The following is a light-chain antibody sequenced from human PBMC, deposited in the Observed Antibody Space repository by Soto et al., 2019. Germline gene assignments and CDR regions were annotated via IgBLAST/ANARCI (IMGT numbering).Light chain of an antibody. V-gene: IGKV3-20*01. CDR3: QDYGSSRT. CDR2: DAS. Sequence: EIVLTQSPGTLSLSPGERATLSCRASQSVSSSYLAWYQRKPGQAPRLLIYDASNRATGIPDRFSGSGSGTDFTLIISRLEPEDFAVYYCQDYGSSRTFGQGTKVEI. J-gene: IGKJ1*01. CDR1: QSVSSSY.